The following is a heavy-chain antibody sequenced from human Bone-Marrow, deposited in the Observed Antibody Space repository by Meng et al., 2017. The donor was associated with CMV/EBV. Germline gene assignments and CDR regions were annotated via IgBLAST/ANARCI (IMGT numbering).Heavy chain of an antibody. D-gene: IGHD2-2*01. CDR1: GGSISSSHYY. CDR2: VYYSGST. Sequence: SETLSLTCTVSGGSISSSHYYWVWLRQSPGKGLEWIGSVYYSGSTYYNPSLKSRVSMSVDTSNNHFSLKLNSVTAADTAVLCCARTYCSTVSCSHGENWFDPWGQGTLVTVSS. CDR3: ARTYCSTVSCSHGENWFDP. V-gene: IGHV4-39*07. J-gene: IGHJ5*02.